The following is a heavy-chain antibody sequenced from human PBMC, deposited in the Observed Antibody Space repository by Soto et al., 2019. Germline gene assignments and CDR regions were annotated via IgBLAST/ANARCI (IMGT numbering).Heavy chain of an antibody. D-gene: IGHD4-17*01. CDR2: IIPIFGTA. CDR1: GGTFSSYA. Sequence: SVKVSCKASGGTFSSYAISWVRQAPGQGLEWMGGIIPIFGTANYAQKFQGRVTITADESTSTAYMELSSLRSEDTAVYYCARGPTTVTTFDYWGQGTLVTLSS. J-gene: IGHJ4*02. V-gene: IGHV1-69*13. CDR3: ARGPTTVTTFDY.